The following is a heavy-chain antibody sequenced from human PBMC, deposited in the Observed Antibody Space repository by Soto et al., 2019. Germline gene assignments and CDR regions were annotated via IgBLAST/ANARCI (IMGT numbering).Heavy chain of an antibody. CDR3: AKDVRYDFWSGLSNWFDP. V-gene: IGHV3-15*07. Sequence: GGSLRLSCAASGFTFSNAWINWVRQAPGKGLEWVGRIKSKTDGGTTDFAAPVKGRFTISRDNSKNTLYLQMNSLRAEDTAVYYCAKDVRYDFWSGLSNWFDPWGQGTLVTVSS. J-gene: IGHJ5*02. D-gene: IGHD3-3*01. CDR1: GFTFSNAW. CDR2: IKSKTDGGTT.